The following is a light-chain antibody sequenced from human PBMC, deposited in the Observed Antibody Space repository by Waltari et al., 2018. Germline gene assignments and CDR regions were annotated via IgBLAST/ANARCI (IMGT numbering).Light chain of an antibody. CDR2: GAS. CDR1: QSVSSN. J-gene: IGKJ2*01. CDR3: QQYNNWVPGMYT. Sequence: EIVMTQSPATLSVSPGERATLSCRASQSVSSNLAWYQQKPGQAPRLLIYGASTRATGIPARFSGSGSGTEFTLTISSLQSEDFAVYYCQQYNNWVPGMYTFGQGTKLEIK. V-gene: IGKV3-15*01.